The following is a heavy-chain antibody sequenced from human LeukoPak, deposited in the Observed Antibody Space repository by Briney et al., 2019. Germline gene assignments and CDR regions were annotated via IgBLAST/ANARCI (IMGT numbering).Heavy chain of an antibody. V-gene: IGHV3-21*01. CDR1: GFTFSSYS. CDR3: ARDHFYSSGWYNNWFDP. D-gene: IGHD6-19*01. CDR2: ISSSSSYI. J-gene: IGHJ5*02. Sequence: PGGSLRLSCAAAGFTFSSYSMNWVRQAPGKGLEWVSSISSSSSYIYYADSVKGRFTISRDNAKNSLYLQMNSLRAEDTAVYYCARDHFYSSGWYNNWFDPWGQGTLVTVSS.